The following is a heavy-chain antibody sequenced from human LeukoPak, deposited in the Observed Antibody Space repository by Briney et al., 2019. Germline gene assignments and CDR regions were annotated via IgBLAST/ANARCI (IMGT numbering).Heavy chain of an antibody. CDR3: ARERVSYSYYYGMDV. V-gene: IGHV4-59*01. J-gene: IGHJ6*02. CDR2: IYYSGST. CDR1: GGSISSYY. Sequence: SETLSLTCTVSGGSISSYYWSWIRQPPGKGLEWIGYIYYSGSTNYNPSLKSRVTISVDTSKNQFSLKLSSVTAADTAVYYCARERVSYSYYYGMDVWGQGTTVTVSS. D-gene: IGHD2-8*01.